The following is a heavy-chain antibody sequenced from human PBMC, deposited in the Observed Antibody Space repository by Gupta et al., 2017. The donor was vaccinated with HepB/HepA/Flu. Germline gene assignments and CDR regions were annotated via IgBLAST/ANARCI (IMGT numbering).Heavy chain of an antibody. V-gene: IGHV4-39*01. CDR1: GGSISSSSYY. D-gene: IGHD6-19*01. Sequence: QLQLQESGPGLVKPSETLSLTCTVSGGSISSSSYYWGWIRQPPGKGLEWIGSIYYSGSTYYNPSLKSRVTISVDTSKNQFSLKLSSVTAADTAVYYCARRYPLMAGTLRSWFDPWGQGTLVTVSS. CDR2: IYYSGST. CDR3: ARRYPLMAGTLRSWFDP. J-gene: IGHJ5*02.